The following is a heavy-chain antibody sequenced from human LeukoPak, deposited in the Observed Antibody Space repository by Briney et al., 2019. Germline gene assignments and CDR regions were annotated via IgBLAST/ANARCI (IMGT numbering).Heavy chain of an antibody. V-gene: IGHV3-7*01. CDR1: GVTFRSYG. Sequence: GGIRRGSCAASGVTFRSYGMTGVRKVQGKGPQWVANIKQDGSEQYYLDSVRGRFTVSRDNAKNSLYLHMNSLRAEDTAVYYCAKVNLVDVPAPIGLDHWGQGALVIVSS. CDR3: AKVNLVDVPAPIGLDH. J-gene: IGHJ4*02. D-gene: IGHD2-2*01. CDR2: IKQDGSEQ.